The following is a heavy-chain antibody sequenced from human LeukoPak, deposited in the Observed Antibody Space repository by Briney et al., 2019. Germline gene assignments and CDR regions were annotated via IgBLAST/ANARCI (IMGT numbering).Heavy chain of an antibody. Sequence: PGGSLRLSCAASGFTFSSYSMNWVRQAPGKGLEWVSSISSSSSYIYYADSVKGRFTISRDNAKNSLYLQMNSLRAEDTAVYYCARVGVSSGYYPPPIDYWGQGTLVTVSS. D-gene: IGHD3-22*01. CDR2: ISSSSSYI. V-gene: IGHV3-21*01. CDR3: ARVGVSSGYYPPPIDY. J-gene: IGHJ4*02. CDR1: GFTFSSYS.